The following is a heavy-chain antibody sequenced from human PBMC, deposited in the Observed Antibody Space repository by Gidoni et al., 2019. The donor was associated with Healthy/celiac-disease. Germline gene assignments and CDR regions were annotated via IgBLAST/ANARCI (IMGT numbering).Heavy chain of an antibody. Sequence: EVQLLESGGGLVQPGGSLRLSCAASGFTFSSYAMSWVRQAPGKGLEWVSAISGSGGSTYYADSVKGRFTISRDNSKKTLDLQMNSLRAEDTAVYYCAKSVDAGESYFDYWGQGTLVTVSS. V-gene: IGHV3-23*01. D-gene: IGHD3-10*01. CDR1: GFTFSSYA. CDR3: AKSVDAGESYFDY. CDR2: ISGSGGST. J-gene: IGHJ4*02.